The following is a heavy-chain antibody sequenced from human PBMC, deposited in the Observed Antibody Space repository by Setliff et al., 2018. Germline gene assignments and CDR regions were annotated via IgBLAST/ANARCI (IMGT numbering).Heavy chain of an antibody. J-gene: IGHJ6*03. CDR3: AREGVDTRSSTDYRYYMDV. CDR1: GGTFRSYG. Sequence: SVKVSCQDSGGTFRSYGISWVRQAPGQGLEWMGGTIPIFGSTNYAQKFQDRVTIITDESTSTAYMDLRSLRTEDTAVYYCAREGVDTRSSTDYRYYMDVWGKGTTVTVSS. D-gene: IGHD5-18*01. V-gene: IGHV1-69*05. CDR2: TIPIFGST.